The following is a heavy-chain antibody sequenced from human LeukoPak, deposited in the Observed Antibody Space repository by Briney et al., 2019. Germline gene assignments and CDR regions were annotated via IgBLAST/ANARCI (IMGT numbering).Heavy chain of an antibody. CDR2: IYPDDSDT. D-gene: IGHD2-2*01. Sequence: GESLKISCKVSGYSFATYWIGWVRQMPGKGLEWMGIIYPDDSDTRYSPSFRGQVTISAVKSISTAYLQWSSLKASDTAMYYCATPYPREYCSSTTCYFNYWGQGTLVTVSS. V-gene: IGHV5-51*01. CDR1: GYSFATYW. J-gene: IGHJ4*02. CDR3: ATPYPREYCSSTTCYFNY.